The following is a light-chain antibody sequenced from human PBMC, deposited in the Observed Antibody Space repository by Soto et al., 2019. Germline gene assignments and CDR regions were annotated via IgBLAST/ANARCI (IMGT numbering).Light chain of an antibody. J-gene: IGKJ5*01. CDR2: PAS. CDR3: QQVNDYPIT. V-gene: IGKV1-9*01. Sequence: IQLTQSPSSLSASVGDRVTVTCRASEDITNYLAWYQQKPGRAPKLLIYPASTLQSGVPSRFSGSGSGTEFTLTISSLQPEDFATYHCQQVNDYPITFGQGTRLEI. CDR1: EDITNY.